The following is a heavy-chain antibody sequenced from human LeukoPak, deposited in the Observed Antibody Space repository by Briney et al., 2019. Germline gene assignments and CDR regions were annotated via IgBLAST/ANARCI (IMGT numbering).Heavy chain of an antibody. CDR2: ITSKANGYAT. D-gene: IGHD3-3*01. Sequence: PGGSLRLSCVASGFTFSGSPMHWVRQASGKGLEWVGRITSKANGYATAYGASVKGRFTISRDDSKNTAYLQMNSLKTEDTAAYYCASYDFWTGYPYYFDYWGQGILVTVSS. CDR1: GFTFSGSP. V-gene: IGHV3-73*01. CDR3: ASYDFWTGYPYYFDY. J-gene: IGHJ4*02.